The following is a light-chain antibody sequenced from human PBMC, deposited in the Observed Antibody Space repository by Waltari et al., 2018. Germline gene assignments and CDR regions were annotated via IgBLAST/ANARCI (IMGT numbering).Light chain of an antibody. CDR2: EVT. V-gene: IGLV2-8*01. CDR1: SSDVGAYNY. Sequence: QSALTQPPSASGSPGQSVTISCTGTSSDVGAYNYVYWYQQYPDKAPKLLIYEVTKRPSGVPDRFSGSKSGNTASLTVSGLQAEDVADYYCISYAGNNKYVLGAGTKVTVL. CDR3: ISYAGNNKYV. J-gene: IGLJ1*01.